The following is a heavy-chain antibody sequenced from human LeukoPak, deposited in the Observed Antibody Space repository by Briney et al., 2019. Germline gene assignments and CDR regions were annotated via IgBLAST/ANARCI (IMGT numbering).Heavy chain of an antibody. CDR2: IYSGGST. V-gene: IGHV3-53*01. CDR3: ARDLGRYYDSSGYLV. D-gene: IGHD3-22*01. Sequence: GGSLRLSCAASGFTLNTNYMNWVRQVPGKGLEWVSVIYSGGSTYYADSVKGRFTISRDNSKNTLYLQMNSLRAEDTVVYYCARDLGRYYDSSGYLVWGQGTLVTVSS. CDR1: GFTLNTNY. J-gene: IGHJ4*02.